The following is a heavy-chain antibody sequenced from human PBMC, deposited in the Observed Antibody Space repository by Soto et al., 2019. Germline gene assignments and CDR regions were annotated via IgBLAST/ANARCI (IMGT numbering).Heavy chain of an antibody. CDR3: ARNVDYFDP. D-gene: IGHD4-17*01. CDR1: GYTFTRYA. J-gene: IGHJ5*02. Sequence: QVQLVQSGAEVKKPGASVKVSCKASGYTFTRYAMHWVRQAPEQGLEWMGWINTGNGNTHYSQKFQGRVTFTRDASATTAYMELSSLTSEDTAVYYCARNVDYFDPWGQGTLVTVSS. CDR2: INTGNGNT. V-gene: IGHV1-3*04.